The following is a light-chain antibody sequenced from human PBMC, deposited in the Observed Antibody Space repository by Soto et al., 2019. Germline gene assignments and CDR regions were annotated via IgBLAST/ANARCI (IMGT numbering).Light chain of an antibody. CDR2: DVS. CDR3: SSYTSTNFVI. V-gene: IGLV2-14*03. CDR1: SSDIGDYKY. J-gene: IGLJ2*01. Sequence: QSALTQPASVSGSPGQSITISCTGSSSDIGDYKYVSWYKHHPGKAPKLMIYDVSNRPSGVSNRFSGSKSGNTASLTISGLQAKDEADYYCSSYTSTNFVIFGGGTKLTVL.